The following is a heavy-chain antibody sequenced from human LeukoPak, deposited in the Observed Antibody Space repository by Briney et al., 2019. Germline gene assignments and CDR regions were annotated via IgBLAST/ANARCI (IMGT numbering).Heavy chain of an antibody. Sequence: GGSLRLSCAVSGINFRGYWMAWVRQAPGKGLEWVANMKQDGSEKYYVDSVKGRFTISRDSAKNSLYLEMNSLRVEDTAVYYCARDLGHTGYDLYDYWGQGTLVTVSS. J-gene: IGHJ4*02. CDR1: GINFRGYW. V-gene: IGHV3-7*01. D-gene: IGHD5-12*01. CDR3: ARDLGHTGYDLYDY. CDR2: MKQDGSEK.